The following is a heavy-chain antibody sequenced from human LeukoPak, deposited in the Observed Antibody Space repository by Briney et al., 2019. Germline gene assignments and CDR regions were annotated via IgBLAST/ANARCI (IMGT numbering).Heavy chain of an antibody. CDR3: VRHGSGYTSSWYCPLDY. CDR1: GGSITTGIYY. J-gene: IGHJ4*02. CDR2: IYYSGIT. Sequence: KPSETLPLTCAVPGGSITTGIYYWGWIRQPPGKGLEWIGNIYYSGITHYNPSFESRLTISVDTSKNQFSLKLSSVTAADTAVYYCVRHGSGYTSSWYCPLDYWGQGTLVTVSS. V-gene: IGHV4-39*01. D-gene: IGHD6-13*01.